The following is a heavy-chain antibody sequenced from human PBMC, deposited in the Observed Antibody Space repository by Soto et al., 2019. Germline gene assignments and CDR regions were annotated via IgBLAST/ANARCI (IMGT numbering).Heavy chain of an antibody. V-gene: IGHV3-30*18. Sequence: QVQLVESGGGVVQPGRSLRLSCAASGFTFSAYAMHWVRQAPGKGLEWVAIIFHDGNNKFYADSVKGRFTVSRDNSKNTLFLQLDSLRAEDTAVYYCAKEVIGPSLSYFDSWGQRTLVTVSS. CDR2: IFHDGNNK. D-gene: IGHD2-21*01. CDR1: GFTFSAYA. CDR3: AKEVIGPSLSYFDS. J-gene: IGHJ4*02.